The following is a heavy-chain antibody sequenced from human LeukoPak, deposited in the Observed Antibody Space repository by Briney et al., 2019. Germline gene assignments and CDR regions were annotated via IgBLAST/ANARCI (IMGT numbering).Heavy chain of an antibody. Sequence: GGSLRLSCAASGFTFRSFAMSWVRLAPGKGLEWVSSISGSGARTYYADSVKGRFTISRDNSKNTLYLQMNSLRADDTAVYYCAEGESYYDFCLDVWGRGTTVTVSS. D-gene: IGHD3-3*01. CDR3: AEGESYYDFCLDV. J-gene: IGHJ6*01. V-gene: IGHV3-23*01. CDR1: GFTFRSFA. CDR2: ISGSGART.